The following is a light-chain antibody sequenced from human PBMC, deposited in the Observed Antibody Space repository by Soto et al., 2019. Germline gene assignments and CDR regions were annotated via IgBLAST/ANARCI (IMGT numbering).Light chain of an antibody. J-gene: IGKJ2*01. Sequence: EIVLTQSPGTLSLSPGERATLSCRASQSVSSSYLAWYQQKPGQAPRLLIYGASSRATGIPDRFSGSGSGTDFTLTISRLEPEDFAVYYCQQYDSSLFGQGTKLEIK. CDR1: QSVSSSY. CDR2: GAS. V-gene: IGKV3-20*01. CDR3: QQYDSSL.